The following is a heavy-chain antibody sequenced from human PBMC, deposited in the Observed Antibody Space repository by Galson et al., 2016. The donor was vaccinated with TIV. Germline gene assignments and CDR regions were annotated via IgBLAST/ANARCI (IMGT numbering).Heavy chain of an antibody. CDR3: ATDRNTALDTYHYYYGMDV. Sequence: SVKVSCKASGGTFSTYVINWVRQAPGQGLEWMGGIIPLFGTTNYAQKFQGRVTISADESTSTAYMELSSLGSEDTAVFYCATDRNTALDTYHYYYGMDVWGPGTTVTVS. V-gene: IGHV1-69*13. CDR1: GGTFSTYV. J-gene: IGHJ6*02. CDR2: IIPLFGTT. D-gene: IGHD5-18*01.